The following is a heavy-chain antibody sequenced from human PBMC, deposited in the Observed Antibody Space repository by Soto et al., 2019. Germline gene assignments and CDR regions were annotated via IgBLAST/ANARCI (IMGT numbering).Heavy chain of an antibody. CDR3: ARGSPFTFGGPGAFDI. V-gene: IGHV4-39*07. Sequence: SETLSLTSTVSGGYVSSSSCYWGWIRKPPGKGLEWIGSIYYSGSTYYNPSLKSRVTISVDTSKNQFSLKLSSVTAADTAVYYCARGSPFTFGGPGAFDIWGQGTMVTVSS. CDR2: IYYSGST. CDR1: GGYVSSSSCY. J-gene: IGHJ3*02. D-gene: IGHD3-16*01.